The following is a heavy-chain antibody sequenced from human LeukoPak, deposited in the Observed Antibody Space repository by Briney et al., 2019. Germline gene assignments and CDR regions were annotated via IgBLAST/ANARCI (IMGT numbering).Heavy chain of an antibody. CDR1: GGSFSGYY. CDR3: ARAFPINWFDP. J-gene: IGHJ5*02. CDR2: INHSGST. V-gene: IGHV4-34*01. Sequence: SETLSLTCAVYGGSFSGYYWSWIRQPPGEGLEWIGEINHSGSTNYNPSLKSRVTISVDTSKNQFSLKLSSVTAADTAVYYCARAFPINWFDPWGQGTLVTVSS.